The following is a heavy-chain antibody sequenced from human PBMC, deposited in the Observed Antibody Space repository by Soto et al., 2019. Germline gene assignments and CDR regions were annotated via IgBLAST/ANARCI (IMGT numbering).Heavy chain of an antibody. V-gene: IGHV4-39*01. D-gene: IGHD2-8*01. CDR1: GGSISSSSYY. J-gene: IGHJ4*02. Sequence: QLQLQESGPGLVKPSETLSLTCTVSGGSISSSSYYWGWIRQPPGKGLEWIGSIYYSGSTYYNPSHKSRVTISVDTSKNQFSLKLSSVTAADTAVYYCARYCTNGGEQLLVPGYYFDYWGQGTLVTVAS. CDR3: ARYCTNGGEQLLVPGYYFDY. CDR2: IYYSGST.